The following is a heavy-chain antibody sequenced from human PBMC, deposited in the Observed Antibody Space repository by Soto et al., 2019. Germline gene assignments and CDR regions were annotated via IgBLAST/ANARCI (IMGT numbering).Heavy chain of an antibody. J-gene: IGHJ4*02. V-gene: IGHV1-18*01. CDR1: GYAFTTYG. CDR3: ARGRYGDY. CDR2: ISAHNGNT. D-gene: IGHD1-1*01. Sequence: QVHLVQSGAEVKKPGASVKVSCKGSGYAFTTYGITWVRPAPGQGLEWMGWISAHNGNTNYAQKLQRRVTVTRDTSTSTAYVELRSLSSDDTAVYYCARGRYGDYWGQGALVTVSS.